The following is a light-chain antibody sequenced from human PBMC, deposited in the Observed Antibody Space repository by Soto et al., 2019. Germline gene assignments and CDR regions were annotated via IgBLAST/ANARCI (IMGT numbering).Light chain of an antibody. J-gene: IGKJ5*01. CDR1: QSVSSSY. V-gene: IGKV3-20*01. CDR3: QQYGSSPQT. Sequence: DIVLTQSPGTLSLSPWERATLSCRASQSVSSSYFAWYQQKPGQAPRLLIYGASSRATGIPDRFSGSGSGTDFTLTISRLEPEDFAVYYCQQYGSSPQTFGQGTRLEIK. CDR2: GAS.